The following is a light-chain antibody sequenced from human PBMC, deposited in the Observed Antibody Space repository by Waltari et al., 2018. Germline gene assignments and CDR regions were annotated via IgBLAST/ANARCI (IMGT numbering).Light chain of an antibody. CDR1: QSVSSN. J-gene: IGKJ2*01. CDR3: QQYFGTPRT. Sequence: EIVMTQSPATLPVYPGERATLSCRASQSVSSNLAWYQQKPGQAPRLLIYGASTRATGIPARFSGSGSGTEFTLTISSLQSEDFAVYYCQQYFGTPRTFGQGTKLEIK. V-gene: IGKV3-15*01. CDR2: GAS.